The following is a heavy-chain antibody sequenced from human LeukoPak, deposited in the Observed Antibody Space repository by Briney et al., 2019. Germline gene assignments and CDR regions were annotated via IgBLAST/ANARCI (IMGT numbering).Heavy chain of an antibody. CDR1: GGSISSYY. J-gene: IGHJ5*02. D-gene: IGHD3-22*01. V-gene: IGHV4-59*12. CDR3: ARGQVRYYYDSSGYVLKSNWFDP. Sequence: PSETLSLTCTVSGGSISSYYWSWIRQPPGKGLEWIGYIYYSGSTNYNPSLKSRVTISVDTSKNQFSLKLSSVTAADTAVYYCARGQVRYYYDSSGYVLKSNWFDPWGQGTLVTVSS. CDR2: IYYSGST.